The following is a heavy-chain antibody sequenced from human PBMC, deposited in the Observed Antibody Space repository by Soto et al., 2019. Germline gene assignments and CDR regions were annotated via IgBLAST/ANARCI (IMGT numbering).Heavy chain of an antibody. V-gene: IGHV3-23*01. CDR2: ISSSGAGT. J-gene: IGHJ4*02. Sequence: GGSLRLSCAASGFTFSSYAMNWVRQAPGKGLEWVSAISSSGAGTYYADSMKGRFTISRDNSKNTLYLQMNSLRAEDTAVYYCARQIWSDYWGQGTLVTVSS. D-gene: IGHD5-18*01. CDR3: ARQIWSDY. CDR1: GFTFSSYA.